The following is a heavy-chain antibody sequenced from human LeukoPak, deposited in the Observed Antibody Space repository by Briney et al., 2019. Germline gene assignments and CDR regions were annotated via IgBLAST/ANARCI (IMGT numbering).Heavy chain of an antibody. CDR3: ARDIIVGGYFDY. Sequence: SETLSLTCTVSGGSIRSSIYYWGWIRQPPGKGLEWIGSIYYTGNTYYNPSLKSRVTISVDMSKNQFSLKLSSVTAADTAVYYCARDIIVGGYFDYRGQGTLVTVSS. CDR2: IYYTGNT. D-gene: IGHD3-16*02. J-gene: IGHJ4*02. V-gene: IGHV4-39*07. CDR1: GGSIRSSIYY.